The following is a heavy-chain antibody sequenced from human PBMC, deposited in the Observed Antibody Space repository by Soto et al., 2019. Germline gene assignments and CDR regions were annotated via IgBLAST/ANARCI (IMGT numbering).Heavy chain of an antibody. CDR2: IIPIFGTA. D-gene: IGHD3-22*01. J-gene: IGHJ5*02. V-gene: IGHV1-69*01. Sequence: QVQLVQSGAEVKKPGSSVKVSCKASGGTFSDYGINWVRQAPGQGLEWMGGIIPIFGTANYAQKFQGRVTIIADESTTTAYMELSSLRYEDTAVYYCARGWDHYDSSGLLTWFDPWGQGTLVTVS. CDR1: GGTFSDYG. CDR3: ARGWDHYDSSGLLTWFDP.